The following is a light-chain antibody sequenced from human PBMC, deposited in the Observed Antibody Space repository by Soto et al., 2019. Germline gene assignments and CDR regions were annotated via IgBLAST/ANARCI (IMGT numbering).Light chain of an antibody. V-gene: IGLV2-14*01. CDR1: SSDVGRYNY. J-gene: IGLJ2*01. CDR3: SSYTSSSALVV. CDR2: DVS. Sequence: QSVLTQPASVSGSPGQSITISCTGTSSDVGRYNYVSWYQQHPGKAPKLMIYDVSNRPSGVSNRFSGSKSGNTASLTISGLQAEDEADYYCSSYTSSSALVVLGGGTKLTVL.